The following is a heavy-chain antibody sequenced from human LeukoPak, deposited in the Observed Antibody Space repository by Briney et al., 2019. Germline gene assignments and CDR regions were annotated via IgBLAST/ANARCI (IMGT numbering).Heavy chain of an antibody. V-gene: IGHV4-61*05. CDR1: GGSISSSSYY. D-gene: IGHD3-3*01. CDR2: IYYSGST. Sequence: SETLSLTCTVSGGSISSSSYYWGWIRQPPGKGLEWIGYIYYSGSTNYNPSLKSRVIISVDTSKNQFSLKLSSVTAADTAVYYCARAHYDFWSGYPNWFDPWGQGTLVTVSS. CDR3: ARAHYDFWSGYPNWFDP. J-gene: IGHJ5*02.